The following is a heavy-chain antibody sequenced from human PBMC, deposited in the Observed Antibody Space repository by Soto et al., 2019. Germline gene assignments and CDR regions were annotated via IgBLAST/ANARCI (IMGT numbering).Heavy chain of an antibody. CDR1: GGTFSSYT. J-gene: IGHJ4*02. D-gene: IGHD2-15*01. CDR3: ARDSNVVVVAATPSSFDY. CDR2: IIPILGIA. V-gene: IGHV1-69*04. Sequence: SVKVSCKASGGTFSSYTISWVRQAPGQGLEWMGRIIPILGIANYAQKFQGRVTITADKSTSTAYMELSSLRSEDTAVYYCARDSNVVVVAATPSSFDYWGQGTLVTVSS.